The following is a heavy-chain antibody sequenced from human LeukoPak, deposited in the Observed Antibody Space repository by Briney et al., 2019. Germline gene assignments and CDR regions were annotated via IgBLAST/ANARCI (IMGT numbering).Heavy chain of an antibody. J-gene: IGHJ4*02. CDR2: IWYDGSNK. CDR3: ARGDLLLWFGELFDY. CDR1: GFTFSSYG. D-gene: IGHD3-10*01. Sequence: GSLRLSCAVSGFTFSSYGMHWVRQAPGKGLEWVAVIWYDGSNKYYADSVKGRFTISRDNSKNTLYLQMNSLRAEDTAVYYCARGDLLLWFGELFDYWGQGTLVTVSS. V-gene: IGHV3-33*08.